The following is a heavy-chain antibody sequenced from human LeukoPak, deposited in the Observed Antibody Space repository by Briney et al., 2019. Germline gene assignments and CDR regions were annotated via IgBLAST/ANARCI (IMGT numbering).Heavy chain of an antibody. V-gene: IGHV1-2*02. CDR1: GYTFTGYY. CDR2: INPNSGGT. J-gene: IGHJ4*02. CDR3: ARDDFWSGYSFDY. D-gene: IGHD3-3*01. Sequence: ASVKVSCTASGYTFTGYYMHWVRQAPGQGLEWMGWINPNSGGTNYAQKFQGRVTMTRDTSISTAYMELSRLRSDDTAVYYCARDDFWSGYSFDYWGQGTLVTVSS.